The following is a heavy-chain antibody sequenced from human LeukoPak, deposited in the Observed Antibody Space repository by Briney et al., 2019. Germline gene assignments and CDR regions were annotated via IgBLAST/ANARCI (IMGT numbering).Heavy chain of an antibody. CDR1: GFTFSSYS. J-gene: IGHJ4*02. CDR3: ARVQLRLDTAMVYDY. D-gene: IGHD5-18*01. V-gene: IGHV3-21*01. CDR2: ISSSSSYI. Sequence: GGSLRLSCAPSGFTFSSYSMNWVRQAPGKGREWVSSISSSSSYIYYADSVKGRFTISRDNAKNSLYLQMNSLRAEDTAVYYCARVQLRLDTAMVYDYWGQGTLVTVSS.